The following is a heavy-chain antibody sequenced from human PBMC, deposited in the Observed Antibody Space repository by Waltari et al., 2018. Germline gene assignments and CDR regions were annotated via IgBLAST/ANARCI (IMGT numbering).Heavy chain of an antibody. J-gene: IGHJ5*02. V-gene: IGHV4-38-2*01. CDR1: GYSISSGYY. CDR3: ARSGLYLGYGDYQPGWFDP. CDR2: IYHSGST. Sequence: QVQLQESGPGLVKPSETLSLTCAVSGYSISSGYYWGWIRQPPGKGLEWIGSIYHSGSTYYNPSLKSRVTISVDTSKNQFSLKLSSVTAADTAVYYCARSGLYLGYGDYQPGWFDPWGQGTLVTVSS. D-gene: IGHD4-17*01.